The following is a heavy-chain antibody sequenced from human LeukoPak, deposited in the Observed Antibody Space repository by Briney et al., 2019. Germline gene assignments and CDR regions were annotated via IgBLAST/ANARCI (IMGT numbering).Heavy chain of an antibody. CDR2: INHNGNVN. CDR1: GFTFSSYW. V-gene: IGHV3-7*01. Sequence: PGGSLRLSCAASGFTFSSYWMNWARQAPGKGLEWVASINHNGNVNYYVDSVKGRFTISRDNAKNSLYLQMNSLRAEDTAVYYCARDPESNWGWDLDYWGQGTLVTVSS. J-gene: IGHJ4*02. D-gene: IGHD7-27*01. CDR3: ARDPESNWGWDLDY.